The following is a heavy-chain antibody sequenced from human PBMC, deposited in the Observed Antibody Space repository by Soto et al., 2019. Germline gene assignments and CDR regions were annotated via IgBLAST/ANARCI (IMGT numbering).Heavy chain of an antibody. CDR2: TYYRSKWYN. Sequence: SQTLSLTCAISGDSVSSNSAAWNWIRQSPSRGLEWLGRTYYRSKWYNDYAVSVKSRITINPDTSKNQFSLQLNSVTPEDTAVYYCARGDGHNYPYYYGMDVWGQGTTVTVSS. V-gene: IGHV6-1*01. D-gene: IGHD3-10*01. CDR1: GDSVSSNSAA. J-gene: IGHJ6*02. CDR3: ARGDGHNYPYYYGMDV.